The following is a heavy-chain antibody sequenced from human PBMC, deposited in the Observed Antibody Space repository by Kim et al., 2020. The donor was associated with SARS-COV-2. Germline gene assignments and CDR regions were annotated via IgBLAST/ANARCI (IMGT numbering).Heavy chain of an antibody. D-gene: IGHD3-10*01. V-gene: IGHV4-39*01. J-gene: IGHJ4*02. CDR3: ARNVLLWFGADY. Sequence: YYNPSLKSRVTISVDTSKNQFSLKLSSVTAADTAVYYCARNVLLWFGADYWGQGTLVTVSS.